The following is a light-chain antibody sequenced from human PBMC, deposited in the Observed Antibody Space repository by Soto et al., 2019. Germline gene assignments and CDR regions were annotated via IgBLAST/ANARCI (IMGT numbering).Light chain of an antibody. CDR1: SSDVGGYNY. Sequence: QSALTQPASVSGSPGQSITISCTGTSSDVGGYNYVSWYQQHPGKAPKLLIYDVSNRPSGISNRFSGSKSCNTASLTISGLQAEDEADYYCSSSTTSSPLVVFGGGTKVTVL. CDR2: DVS. V-gene: IGLV2-14*01. J-gene: IGLJ2*01. CDR3: SSSTTSSPLVV.